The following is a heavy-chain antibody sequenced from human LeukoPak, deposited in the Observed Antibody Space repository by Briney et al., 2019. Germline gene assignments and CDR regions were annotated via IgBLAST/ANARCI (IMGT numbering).Heavy chain of an antibody. CDR1: GFTVSSNY. J-gene: IGHJ6*04. CDR3: AELGITMIGGV. V-gene: IGHV3-53*01. D-gene: IGHD3-10*02. CDR2: IYSGGST. Sequence: GGSLRLSCAASGFTVSSNYMSWVRQAPGKGLEWVSVIYSGGSTYYADSVKGRFTISRDNAKNSLYLQMKSLRAEETAVYYCAELGITMIGGVWGKGTTVTISS.